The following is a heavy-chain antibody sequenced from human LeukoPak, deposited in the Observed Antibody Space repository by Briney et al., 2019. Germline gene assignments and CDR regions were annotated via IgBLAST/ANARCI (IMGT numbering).Heavy chain of an antibody. CDR3: AKLFPPDYYDSSGYSYYFDY. CDR1: GFTFSNYG. J-gene: IGHJ4*02. V-gene: IGHV3-30*02. CDR2: IRFDGSHK. D-gene: IGHD3-22*01. Sequence: GGSLRLSCAASGFTFSNYGMHWVRQAPGKGLEWVALIRFDGSHKYYADSVKGRFTISRDNSKNTLYLQMNSLRAEDTAVYYCAKLFPPDYYDSSGYSYYFDYWGQGTLVTVSS.